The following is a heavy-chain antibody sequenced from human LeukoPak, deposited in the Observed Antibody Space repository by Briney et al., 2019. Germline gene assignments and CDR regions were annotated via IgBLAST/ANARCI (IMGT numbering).Heavy chain of an antibody. CDR1: GFTFFTYS. CDR2: VSYEGSNK. Sequence: PGVSLRLSCAVSGFTFFTYSMHWVRQAPGKGLEGVAVVSYEGSNKNYADAVKGRLTISRDNSKSTLYLQMNSVIPDDTAVYYCAGGVTEDTGVAQFASWGQGPLVTVSS. CDR3: AGGVTEDTGVAQFAS. V-gene: IGHV3-30*04. J-gene: IGHJ4*02. D-gene: IGHD3-3*01.